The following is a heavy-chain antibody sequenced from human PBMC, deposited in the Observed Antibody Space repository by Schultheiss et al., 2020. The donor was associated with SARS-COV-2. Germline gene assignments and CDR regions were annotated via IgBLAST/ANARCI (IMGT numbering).Heavy chain of an antibody. CDR2: ISSSGSAI. V-gene: IGHV3-48*03. Sequence: GGSLRLSCAASGFTFSNYAMSWVRQAPGKGLEWVSYISSSGSAIYYADSVKGRFTISRDNAKNSLYMQVNSLRAEDTAVYYCARVWFGYVMNWGQGTLVTVSS. CDR3: ARVWFGYVMN. J-gene: IGHJ4*02. CDR1: GFTFSNYA. D-gene: IGHD3-10*01.